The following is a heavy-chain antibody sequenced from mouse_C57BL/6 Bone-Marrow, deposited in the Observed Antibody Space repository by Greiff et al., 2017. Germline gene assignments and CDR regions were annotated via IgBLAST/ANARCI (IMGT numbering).Heavy chain of an antibody. CDR2: IWSGGST. CDR1: GFSLTSYG. CDR3: AREGLYYDDDGALDY. D-gene: IGHD2-4*01. V-gene: IGHV2-2*01. J-gene: IGHJ4*01. Sequence: VKLVEPGPGLVQPSQSLSITCTVSGFSLTSYGVHWVRQSPGKGLEWLGVIWSGGSTDYNAAFISRLSICKDNSKSQVFFKMNSLQADDTAIYYCAREGLYYDDDGALDYWGQGTSVTVSS.